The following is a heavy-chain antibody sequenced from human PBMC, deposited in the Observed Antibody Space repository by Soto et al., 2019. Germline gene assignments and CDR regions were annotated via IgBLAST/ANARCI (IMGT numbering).Heavy chain of an antibody. J-gene: IGHJ5*02. D-gene: IGHD3-3*01. V-gene: IGHV4-4*07. CDR1: GGTITGDY. CDR2: IYSSGNT. Sequence: SETLSLPCSVSGGTITGDYWTWIRLPAGKGLEWIGRIYSSGNTNYNPSLQSRVTMSLDTSNNHFSLTLTSVTAADTVVYYCARGQRFSDWFDPWGQGTLVTVSS. CDR3: ARGQRFSDWFDP.